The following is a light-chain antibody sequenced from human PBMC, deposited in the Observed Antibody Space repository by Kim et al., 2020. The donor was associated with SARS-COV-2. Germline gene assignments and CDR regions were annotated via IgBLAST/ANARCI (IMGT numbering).Light chain of an antibody. CDR3: SSYTSSTTFV. V-gene: IGLV2-14*04. Sequence: GRSITSSCAGTNSDLGGYDFVSWYQQHPGKAPRLLIYDVSKRPSGVSNRFSGSKSGNTASLTISGLQAEDEADYYCSSYTSSTTFVFGSGTKVTVL. CDR2: DVS. J-gene: IGLJ1*01. CDR1: NSDLGGYDF.